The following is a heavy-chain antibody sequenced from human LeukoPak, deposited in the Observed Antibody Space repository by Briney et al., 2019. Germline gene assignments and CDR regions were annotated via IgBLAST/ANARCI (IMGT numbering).Heavy chain of an antibody. V-gene: IGHV1-18*01. J-gene: IGHJ4*02. CDR1: GYTFTSYG. CDR3: ARDLEGGGGDYYDSSGYPNALDY. D-gene: IGHD3-22*01. Sequence: GASVKVSCKASGYTFTSYGISWVRQAPGQGLEWMGWISAYNGNTNYAQKLQGRVTVTTDTSTSTAYMELRSLRSDDTAVYYCARDLEGGGGDYYDSSGYPNALDYWGQGTLVTVSS. CDR2: ISAYNGNT.